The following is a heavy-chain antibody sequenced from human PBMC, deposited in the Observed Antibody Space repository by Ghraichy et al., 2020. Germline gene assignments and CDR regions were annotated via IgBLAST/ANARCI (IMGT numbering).Heavy chain of an antibody. J-gene: IGHJ5*02. Sequence: AGSLRLSCAASGFTFAGFAMSWVRQAPGKGLEWVSGISGRSESAYYADSVKGRFTISRDDSKNILYLQMNGLRAEDTAVYYCAKRGTNYCGPTTCYEFTWFDPWGQGTLVTVSS. V-gene: IGHV3-23*01. CDR2: ISGRSESA. CDR1: GFTFAGFA. CDR3: AKRGTNYCGPTTCYEFTWFDP. D-gene: IGHD2-2*01.